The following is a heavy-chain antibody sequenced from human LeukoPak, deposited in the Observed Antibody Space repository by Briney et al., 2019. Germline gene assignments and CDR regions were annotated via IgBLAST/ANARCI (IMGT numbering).Heavy chain of an antibody. D-gene: IGHD3-10*01. CDR1: GGSISSGDYY. CDR2: IDYSGST. Sequence: SQTLSLTCTVSGGSISSGDYYWSWIRQPPGKGLEWIGYIDYSGSTYYNPSLMSRLTISVDTSKNQFSLKLSSVTAADTAVYYCARDHVKLGSGRSVDYWGQGTLVTVSS. V-gene: IGHV4-30-4*01. CDR3: ARDHVKLGSGRSVDY. J-gene: IGHJ4*02.